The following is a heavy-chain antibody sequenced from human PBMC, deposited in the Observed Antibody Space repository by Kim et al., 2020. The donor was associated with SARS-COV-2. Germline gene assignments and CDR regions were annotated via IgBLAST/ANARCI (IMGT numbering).Heavy chain of an antibody. CDR3: ARGPDCSGGSCYSWGSPFDY. D-gene: IGHD2-15*01. V-gene: IGHV4-34*01. Sequence: SETLSLTCAVYGGSFSGYYWSWIRQPPGKGLEWIGEINHSGSTNYNPSLKSRVTISVDTSKNQFSLKLSSVTAADTAVYYCARGPDCSGGSCYSWGSPFDYWGQGTLVTVSS. J-gene: IGHJ4*02. CDR2: INHSGST. CDR1: GGSFSGYY.